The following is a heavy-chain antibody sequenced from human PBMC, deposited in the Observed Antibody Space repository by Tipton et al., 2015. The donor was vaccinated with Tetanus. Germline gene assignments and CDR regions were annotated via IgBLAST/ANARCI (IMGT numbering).Heavy chain of an antibody. CDR2: IYYTDYT. V-gene: IGHV4-31*03. CDR3: ARGLPREPFYLDY. CDR1: GASINAGGYL. D-gene: IGHD1-26*01. Sequence: TLSLTCNVSGASINAGGYLWTWVRQHPGKGLEWIGHIYYTDYTSYTPSLDSRVRISVNTSNNFFSLRLTSVTAADTAVYFCARGLPREPFYLDYWGQGQQVIVSS. J-gene: IGHJ4*02.